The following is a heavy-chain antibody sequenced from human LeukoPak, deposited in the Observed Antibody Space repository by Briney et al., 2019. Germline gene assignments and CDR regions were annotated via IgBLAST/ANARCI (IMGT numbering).Heavy chain of an antibody. V-gene: IGHV1-2*02. CDR3: ARAGGSGAGLHYYYGMDV. D-gene: IGHD3-16*01. CDR2: INPNSGGT. Sequence: ASVKVSCKASGYTFTGYYMHWVRQAPGQGLEWMGWINPNSGGTNYAQKFQGRVTMTRDTSISTAYMELSRPRSDDTAVYYCARAGGSGAGLHYYYGMDVWGQGTTVTVSS. J-gene: IGHJ6*02. CDR1: GYTFTGYY.